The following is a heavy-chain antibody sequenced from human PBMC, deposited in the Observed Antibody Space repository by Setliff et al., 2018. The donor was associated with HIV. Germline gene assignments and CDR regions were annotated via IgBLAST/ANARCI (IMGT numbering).Heavy chain of an antibody. Sequence: SVKVSCKASGGTFSSYAVSWVRQAPGQGLEWMGGIIPIFGTTNYAQKFQGRVTITTDESTSTAYMELSSLRSEDTAVYYCARISGALGGVMKIYFDYWGQGTLVTVSS. J-gene: IGHJ4*02. V-gene: IGHV1-69*05. CDR2: IIPIFGTT. D-gene: IGHD3-16*01. CDR1: GGTFSSYA. CDR3: ARISGALGGVMKIYFDY.